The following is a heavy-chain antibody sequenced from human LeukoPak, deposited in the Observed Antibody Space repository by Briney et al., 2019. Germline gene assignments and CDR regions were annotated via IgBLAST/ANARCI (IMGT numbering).Heavy chain of an antibody. CDR3: XXXXGGSQGEAFDI. J-gene: IGHJ3*02. V-gene: IGHV3-21*01. CDR2: ISSSSSYI. Sequence: KPGGSLRLSCAASGFTFSSYSMNWVRQAPGKGLEWVSSISSSSSYIYYADSVKGRFTISRDNAKNSLYLQMNSLRAEDTAVYYXXXXXGGSQGEAFDIWGQGTMVTVSS. D-gene: IGHD3-16*01. CDR1: GFTFSSYS.